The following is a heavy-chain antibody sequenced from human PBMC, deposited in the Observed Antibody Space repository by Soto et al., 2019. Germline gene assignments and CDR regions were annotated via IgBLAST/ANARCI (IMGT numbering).Heavy chain of an antibody. CDR2: INHSGST. D-gene: IGHD6-6*01. Sequence: SETLSLTCAVYGGSFSGYYCSWIRQPPGKGLEWIGEINHSGSTNYNPSLKSRVTISVDTSKNQFSLKLSSVTAADTAVYYCARPSIDYWGQGTLVTVSS. CDR3: ARPSIDY. CDR1: GGSFSGYY. J-gene: IGHJ4*02. V-gene: IGHV4-34*01.